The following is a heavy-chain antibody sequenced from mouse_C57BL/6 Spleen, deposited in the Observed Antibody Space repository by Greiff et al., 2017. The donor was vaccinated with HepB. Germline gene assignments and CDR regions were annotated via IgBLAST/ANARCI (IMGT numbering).Heavy chain of an antibody. CDR3: ARDYSNFFDY. V-gene: IGHV1-81*01. Sequence: QVQLQQPGAELARPGASVKLSCKASGYTFTSYGISWVKQRTGQGLEWIGEIYPRSGNTYYNEKFKGKATLTADKSPSTAYMELRSLTSEDSAVYFCARDYSNFFDYWGQGTTLTVSS. J-gene: IGHJ2*01. D-gene: IGHD2-5*01. CDR2: IYPRSGNT. CDR1: GYTFTSYG.